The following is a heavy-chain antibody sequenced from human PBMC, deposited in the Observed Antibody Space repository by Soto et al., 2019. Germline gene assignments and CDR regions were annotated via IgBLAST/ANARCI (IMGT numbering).Heavy chain of an antibody. CDR2: IGAGGDT. D-gene: IGHD6-13*01. V-gene: IGHV3-13*01. Sequence: EEQLVESGGGLVQPGGSLRLSCAASGFTFSSSDMHWLRQVTGKGLEWVSAIGAGGDTYYPDSVKGRFTISRENAKNSLYLQMNSLRDEDTAVYFCAREGRSSTWYDWYFDLWGRGTLVTVSS. CDR3: AREGRSSTWYDWYFDL. CDR1: GFTFSSSD. J-gene: IGHJ2*01.